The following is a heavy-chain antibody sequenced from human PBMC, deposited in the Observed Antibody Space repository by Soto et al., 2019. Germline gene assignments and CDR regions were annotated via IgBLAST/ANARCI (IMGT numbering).Heavy chain of an antibody. Sequence: SETLSLTCSVSGVSISVYDWSWIRQPPGKGLEWIGFVSNSGSTIYNPSPKSRVTISVDTSKSHFSLKLNSMTAADTAVYYCARSRGYTGYDTYHFDYWGRGILVTVSS. CDR3: ARSRGYTGYDTYHFDY. D-gene: IGHD5-12*01. CDR1: GVSISVYD. J-gene: IGHJ4*02. V-gene: IGHV4-59*01. CDR2: VSNSGST.